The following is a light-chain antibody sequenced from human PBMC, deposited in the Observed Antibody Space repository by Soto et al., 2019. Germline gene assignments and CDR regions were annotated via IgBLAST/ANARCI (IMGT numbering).Light chain of an antibody. V-gene: IGKV1-5*03. CDR2: KAS. CDR3: QQYESYPWT. Sequence: DIQMTQSPSTLSASVGDRVAITCRASQSISSWLAWYQQKPRKAPKLLIQKASSLESGVPSRFSGSGSGTEFTLTISGLQPDDFATYYCQQYESYPWTFGQGTKVEIK. J-gene: IGKJ1*01. CDR1: QSISSW.